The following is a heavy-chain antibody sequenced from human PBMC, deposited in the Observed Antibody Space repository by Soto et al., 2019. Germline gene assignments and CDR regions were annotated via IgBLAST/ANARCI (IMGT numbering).Heavy chain of an antibody. CDR3: ARGGVNGIEGIFGSPLDI. CDR1: GFSFTTYG. Sequence: QVQLVESGGGWVQPGRSLRLSCEATGFSFTTYGMHWVRQAPGKGLEWMAVIGYDGNNKYYADSVEGRFTISRDNSKNTVYLQMKSLRGDDTAVYYCARGGVNGIEGIFGSPLDIWGQGTVVTVSS. D-gene: IGHD1-26*01. J-gene: IGHJ3*02. CDR2: IGYDGNNK. V-gene: IGHV3-33*01.